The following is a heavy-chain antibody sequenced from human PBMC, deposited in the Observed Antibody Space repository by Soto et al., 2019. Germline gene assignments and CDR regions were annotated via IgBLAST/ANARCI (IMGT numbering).Heavy chain of an antibody. V-gene: IGHV4-34*01. J-gene: IGHJ5*02. CDR1: GGSISNYY. CDR3: ARGPITTNPRFDP. CDR2: INHSGST. Sequence: LSLTCAVSGGSISNYYWSWIRQPPGKGLEWIGEINHSGSTNYNPSLKSRVTISVDTSKNQFSLKLSSVTAADTAVYYCARGPITTNPRFDPWGQGTLVTVSS. D-gene: IGHD3-22*01.